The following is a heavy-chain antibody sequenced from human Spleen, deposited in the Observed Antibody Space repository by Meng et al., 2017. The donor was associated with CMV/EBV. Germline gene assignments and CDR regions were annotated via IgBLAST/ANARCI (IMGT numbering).Heavy chain of an antibody. J-gene: IGHJ4*02. D-gene: IGHD2-2*01. CDR2: ISTSGATM. CDR1: GFTFSSYE. Sequence: GGSLRLSCAASGFTFSSYEMNWVRQAPGKGLEWVSYISTSGATMYNADSVKGRFTISRDNSKNTLYLQMNSLRAEDTAVYYCAKDQSSTSLFDYWGQGTLVTVSS. CDR3: AKDQSSTSLFDY. V-gene: IGHV3-48*03.